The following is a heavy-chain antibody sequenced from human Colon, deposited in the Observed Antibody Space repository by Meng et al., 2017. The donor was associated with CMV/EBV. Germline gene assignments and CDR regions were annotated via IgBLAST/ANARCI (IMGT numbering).Heavy chain of an antibody. CDR1: GFTFSSYS. CDR3: ASQRVVTAERGEATDY. CDR2: ISSSSSYI. D-gene: IGHD3-22*01. Sequence: GGSLRLSCATSGFTFSSYSMNWVRQAPGKGLEWVSSISSSSSYIYYADSVKGRFTISRDNAKNSLYLQMNSLRAEDTAVYYCASQRVVTAERGEATDYWGQGTLVTVSS. V-gene: IGHV3-21*01. J-gene: IGHJ4*02.